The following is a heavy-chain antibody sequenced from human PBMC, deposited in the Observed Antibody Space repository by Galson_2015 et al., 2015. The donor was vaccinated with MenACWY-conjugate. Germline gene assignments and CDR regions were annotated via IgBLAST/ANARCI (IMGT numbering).Heavy chain of an antibody. Sequence: DWMGLIDPVNSNIRYSPSFQGQVTISADESISTAYLQWSSLKASDTAMYYCARHPPGGRGMDVWGRGTTVTVSS. CDR3: ARHPPGGRGMDV. V-gene: IGHV5-51*01. J-gene: IGHJ6*02. CDR2: IDPVNSNI. D-gene: IGHD1-26*01.